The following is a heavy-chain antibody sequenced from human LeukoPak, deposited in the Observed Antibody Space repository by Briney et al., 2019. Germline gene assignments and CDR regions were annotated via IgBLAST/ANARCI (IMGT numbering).Heavy chain of an antibody. CDR1: GGTFSSYA. CDR3: ARGTTVTPYYFDY. Sequence: SVKVSCKASGGTFSSYAIGWVRQAPGQGLEWMGGIIPIFGTANYAQKFQGRVTITADEPTSTAYMELSSLRSEDTAVYYCARGTTVTPYYFDYWGQGTLVTVSS. J-gene: IGHJ4*02. V-gene: IGHV1-69*01. D-gene: IGHD4-17*01. CDR2: IIPIFGTA.